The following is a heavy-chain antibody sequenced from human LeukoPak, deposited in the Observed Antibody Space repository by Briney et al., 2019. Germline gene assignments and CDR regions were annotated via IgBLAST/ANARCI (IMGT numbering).Heavy chain of an antibody. CDR1: GFTVSSYC. CDR3: ARGKGYPYYFDY. J-gene: IGHJ4*02. D-gene: IGHD1-1*01. V-gene: IGHV3-33*01. Sequence: PGRSLRLSCAASGFTVSSYCRYWVRQAPGKGLEWVAVIWYDGSNKYYADSVKGRFTISRDNSKNTLYLQMNSLRAEDTAVYYCARGKGYPYYFDYWGQGTLVTVSS. CDR2: IWYDGSNK.